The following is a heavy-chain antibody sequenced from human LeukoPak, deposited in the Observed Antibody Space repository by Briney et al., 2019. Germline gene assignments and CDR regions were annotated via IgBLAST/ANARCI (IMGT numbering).Heavy chain of an antibody. Sequence: ASVKVSCKASGYTFTSYGVTWVRQAPGQGLEWMGWISAYNGNTNYAQKLQGRVTMTTDTSTSTAYMELRSLRSDDTAVYYCARNYYDSSGYYYFDYWGQGTLVTVSS. CDR1: GYTFTSYG. J-gene: IGHJ4*02. CDR3: ARNYYDSSGYYYFDY. D-gene: IGHD3-22*01. CDR2: ISAYNGNT. V-gene: IGHV1-18*01.